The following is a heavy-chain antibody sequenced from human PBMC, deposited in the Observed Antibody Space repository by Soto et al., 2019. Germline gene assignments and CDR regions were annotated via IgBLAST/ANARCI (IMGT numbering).Heavy chain of an antibody. CDR3: ARHRYYDFWSGYYAYYFDY. CDR1: GGSISSSSYY. Sequence: QLQLQESGPGLVKPSETLSLTCTVSGGSISSSSYYWGWIRQPPGKGLEWIGSIYYSGSTYYNPSLTSRVTISVDTSKNQFSLKLSSVTAADTAVYYCARHRYYDFWSGYYAYYFDYWGQGTLVTVSS. J-gene: IGHJ4*02. CDR2: IYYSGST. D-gene: IGHD3-3*01. V-gene: IGHV4-39*01.